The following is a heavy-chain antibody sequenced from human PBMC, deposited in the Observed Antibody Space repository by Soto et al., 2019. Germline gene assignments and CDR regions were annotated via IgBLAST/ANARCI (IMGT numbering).Heavy chain of an antibody. D-gene: IGHD3-3*01. CDR1: GGSISSDAYY. CDR2: IHYTGKT. Sequence: QVQLQESGPGLVKPSQTLSLTCTVSGGSISSDAYYWSWIRQHPGKGLEWIGYIHYTGKTYYNPSLKSLVTLSLYTSMIQFSLRLNSVTAADTAVYYCAREHFKYYDGNMDVWGKGTTVTVSS. J-gene: IGHJ6*03. V-gene: IGHV4-31*01. CDR3: AREHFKYYDGNMDV.